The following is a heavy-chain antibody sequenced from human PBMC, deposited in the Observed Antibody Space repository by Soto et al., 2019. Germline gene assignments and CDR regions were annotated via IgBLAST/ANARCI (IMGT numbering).Heavy chain of an antibody. CDR1: GFTFSSYG. CDR3: AKELRGPGLPGSVFPDY. V-gene: IGHV3-30*18. CDR2: ISYDGSNK. Sequence: QVQLVESGGGVVQPGRSLRLSCAASGFTFSSYGMHWVRQAPGKGLEWVAVISYDGSNKYYADSVKGRFTISRDNSKNTLYLQMNSLRAEDTAVYYCAKELRGPGLPGSVFPDYWGQGTLVTVSS. D-gene: IGHD1-26*01. J-gene: IGHJ4*02.